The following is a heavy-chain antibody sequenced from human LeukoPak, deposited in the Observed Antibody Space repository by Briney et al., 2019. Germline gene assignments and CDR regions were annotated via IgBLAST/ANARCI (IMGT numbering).Heavy chain of an antibody. V-gene: IGHV1-8*01. J-gene: IGHJ6*02. CDR2: MNPNSGNA. CDR1: GYTFTSYD. CDR3: ARSISGAAGHYYGMDV. D-gene: IGHD6-13*01. Sequence: ASVKVSCKASGYTFTSYDINWVRQATGQGLEWMGWMNPNSGNAGYAQKFQGRVTMTRNTSISTAYMELSSLRSEDTAVYYCARSISGAAGHYYGMDVWGQGTTVTVSS.